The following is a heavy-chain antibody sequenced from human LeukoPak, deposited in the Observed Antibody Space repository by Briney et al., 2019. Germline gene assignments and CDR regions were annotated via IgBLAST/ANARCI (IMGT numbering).Heavy chain of an antibody. CDR1: GFTFSSYW. J-gene: IGHJ4*02. CDR2: IKQDGSEK. CDR3: ARGDCSGGSCYLSLTTIDY. D-gene: IGHD2-15*01. Sequence: GGSLRLSCAASGFTFSSYWMSWVRQAPGKGLEWVAIIKQDGSEKYYVDSVKGRFTISRDNAKNSLYLQMNSLRAEDTAVYYCARGDCSGGSCYLSLTTIDYWGQGTLVTVSS. V-gene: IGHV3-7*04.